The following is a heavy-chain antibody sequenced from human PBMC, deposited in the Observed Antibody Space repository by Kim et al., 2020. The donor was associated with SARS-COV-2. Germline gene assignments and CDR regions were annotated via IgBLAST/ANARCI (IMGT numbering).Heavy chain of an antibody. CDR1: GFTFSSYW. CDR3: AVIRGDYRYYYYYGMDV. J-gene: IGHJ6*02. CDR2: IKQDGSEK. V-gene: IGHV3-7*01. Sequence: GGSLRLSCAASGFTFSSYWMSWVRQAPGKGLEWVANIKQDGSEKYYVDSVKGRFTISRDNAKNSLYLQMNSLRAEDTAVYYCAVIRGDYRYYYYYGMDVWGQGTTFTVSS. D-gene: IGHD4-17*01.